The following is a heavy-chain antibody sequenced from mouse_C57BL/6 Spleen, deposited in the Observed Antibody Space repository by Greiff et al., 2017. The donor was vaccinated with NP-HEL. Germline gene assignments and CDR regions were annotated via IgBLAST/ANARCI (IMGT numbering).Heavy chain of an antibody. CDR2: INPSNGGT. CDR1: GYTFTSYW. Sequence: VQLQQPGTELVKPGASVKLSCKASGYTFTSYWMHWVKQRPGQGLEWIGNINPSNGGTNYNEKFKSKATLTVDKSSSTAYMQLSSLTSEDSAVYYCARGAHYYGSSYDAMDYWGQGTSVTVSS. CDR3: ARGAHYYGSSYDAMDY. V-gene: IGHV1-53*01. J-gene: IGHJ4*01. D-gene: IGHD1-1*01.